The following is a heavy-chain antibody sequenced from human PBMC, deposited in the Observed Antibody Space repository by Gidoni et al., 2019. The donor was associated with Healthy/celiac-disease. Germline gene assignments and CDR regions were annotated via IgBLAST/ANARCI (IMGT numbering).Heavy chain of an antibody. CDR2: IWYDGSNK. D-gene: IGHD6-13*01. CDR3: ARDKGIAAEGLFDY. V-gene: IGHV3-33*01. J-gene: IGHJ4*02. CDR1: GFTFSSYG. Sequence: QVQLVESGGGVVQPGRSLRLSCAASGFTFSSYGMHWVRQAPGKGLGWVAVIWYDGSNKYYADSVKGRFTISRDNSKNTLYLQMNSLRAEDTAVYYCARDKGIAAEGLFDYWGQGTLVTVSS.